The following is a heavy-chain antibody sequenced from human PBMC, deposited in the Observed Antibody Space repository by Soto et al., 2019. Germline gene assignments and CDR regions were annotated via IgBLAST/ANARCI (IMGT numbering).Heavy chain of an antibody. V-gene: IGHV3-23*01. Sequence: EVQLLESGGGLVQPGGSLRLSCAASGFTFSSYAMSWVRQAPGKGLEWVSAISGSGGSTYNANSVKGRFTISRDNSKNTLYLQTNSLRAEDTAVYYCARRSSGWYFDYWGQGTLVTVSS. CDR3: ARRSSGWYFDY. CDR1: GFTFSSYA. J-gene: IGHJ4*02. D-gene: IGHD6-19*01. CDR2: ISGSGGST.